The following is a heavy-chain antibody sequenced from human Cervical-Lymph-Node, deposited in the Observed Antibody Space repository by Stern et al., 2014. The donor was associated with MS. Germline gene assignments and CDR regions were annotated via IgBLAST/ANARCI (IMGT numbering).Heavy chain of an antibody. J-gene: IGHJ4*02. CDR1: GFTFSHYG. Sequence: VQLVESGGGVVQPGTSLRLSCAASGFTFSHYGMHWVRQAPGTGLEWVATISYDGTNQYYAASVKGRFTISRDKSKNTLFLQMNSLRAEDTAVYYCAKDESYDMIDSWGQGTLVIVSS. D-gene: IGHD3-9*01. V-gene: IGHV3-30*18. CDR3: AKDESYDMIDS. CDR2: ISYDGTNQ.